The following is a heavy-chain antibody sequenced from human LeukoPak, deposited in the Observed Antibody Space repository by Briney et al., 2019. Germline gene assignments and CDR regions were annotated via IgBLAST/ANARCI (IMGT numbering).Heavy chain of an antibody. CDR2: ISYDGSNK. CDR1: GFTFSSYG. J-gene: IGHJ4*02. V-gene: IGHV3-30*18. CDR3: ANLWAPVRATKFDY. D-gene: IGHD1-26*01. Sequence: GRSLRLSCAASGFTFSSYGMHWVRQAPGKGLEWVAVISYDGSNKYYADSVKGRFTISRDNSKNTLYLQMNSLRAEDTAVYYCANLWAPVRATKFDYWGQGTLVTVSS.